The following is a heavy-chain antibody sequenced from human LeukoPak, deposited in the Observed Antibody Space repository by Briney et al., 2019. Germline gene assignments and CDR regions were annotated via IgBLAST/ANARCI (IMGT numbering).Heavy chain of an antibody. Sequence: SQTLSLTCAVSGGSISSGGYSWSWIRQPPGKGLEWIGYIYHSGSTYYNPSLKGRVTISVDRSKNQFSLKLSSVTAADTAVYYCARCKGRGDYPFDYWGQGTLVTVSS. CDR2: IYHSGST. CDR3: ARCKGRGDYPFDY. D-gene: IGHD4-17*01. CDR1: GGSISSGGYS. V-gene: IGHV4-30-2*01. J-gene: IGHJ4*02.